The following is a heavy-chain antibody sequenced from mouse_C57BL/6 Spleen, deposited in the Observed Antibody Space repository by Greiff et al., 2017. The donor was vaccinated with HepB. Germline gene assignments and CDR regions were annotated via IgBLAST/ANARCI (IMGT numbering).Heavy chain of an antibody. D-gene: IGHD3-2*02. J-gene: IGHJ3*01. CDR1: GFNIKDYY. V-gene: IGHV14-2*01. Sequence: VQLQQSGAELVKPGASVKLSCTASGFNIKDYYMHWVKQRTEQGLEWIGRIDPEDGETKYDPKFKGKATITADTSSNTAYLQLSSLTSEDTAVYYFARGGTAQATAWFAYWGQGTLVTVSA. CDR3: ARGGTAQATAWFAY. CDR2: IDPEDGET.